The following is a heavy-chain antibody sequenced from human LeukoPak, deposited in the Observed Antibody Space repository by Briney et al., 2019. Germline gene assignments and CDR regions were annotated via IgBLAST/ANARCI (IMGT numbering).Heavy chain of an antibody. D-gene: IGHD3-22*01. CDR1: GYTFTSYG. CDR3: ATPYYYDSSGEAFDI. Sequence: GASVKVSCKASGYTFTSYGISWVRQAPGQGLEWMGWISAHNGNTNYAQKLQGRVTMTTDTSTSTAYMELRSLRSDDTAVYYCATPYYYDSSGEAFDIWGQGTMVTVSS. V-gene: IGHV1-18*01. J-gene: IGHJ3*02. CDR2: ISAHNGNT.